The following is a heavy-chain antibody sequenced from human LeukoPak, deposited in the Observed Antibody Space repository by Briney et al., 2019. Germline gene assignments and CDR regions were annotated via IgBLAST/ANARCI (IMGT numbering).Heavy chain of an antibody. CDR2: INHSGST. CDR3: AELGGYGRN. D-gene: IGHD4-17*01. CDR1: GGSIRSSYYY. Sequence: SETLSLTCTVSGGSIRSSYYYWGWIRQPPGKGLEWIGEINHSGSTNYNPSLKSRVTISVDTSKNQFSLKLSSVTAADTAVYYCAELGGYGRNWGQGTLVTVSS. J-gene: IGHJ4*02. V-gene: IGHV4-39*07.